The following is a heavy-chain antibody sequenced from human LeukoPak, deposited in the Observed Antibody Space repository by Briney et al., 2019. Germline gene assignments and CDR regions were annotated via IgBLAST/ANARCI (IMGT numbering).Heavy chain of an antibody. V-gene: IGHV1-8*01. CDR1: GYTFTSYD. CDR3: ARRRAYVRSTSLTGPYYYYMDV. Sequence: ASVKVSCKASGYTFTSYDINWVRQATGQGLEWRGWMNPNSGNTGYAQKFQGRVTMTRNTSISTAYMELSSLRSEDTAVYYCARRRAYVRSTSLTGPYYYYMDVWGKGTTVTVSS. J-gene: IGHJ6*03. D-gene: IGHD2-2*01. CDR2: MNPNSGNT.